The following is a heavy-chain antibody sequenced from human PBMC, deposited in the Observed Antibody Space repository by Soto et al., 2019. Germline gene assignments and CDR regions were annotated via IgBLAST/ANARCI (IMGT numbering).Heavy chain of an antibody. CDR1: VYTLTIHR. D-gene: IGHD3-16*01. J-gene: IGHJ4*02. CDR2: ISVYNGNT. CDR3: ARGVSYDYVWGSPSSNFDF. Sequence: NVARKSAVYTLTIHRVVWGLNAPGQGLEWMGWISVYNGNTNYAQKLQGRVTMTADTSTTTAYMELRSLRSDDTAVYYCARGVSYDYVWGSPSSNFDFWGQGTLVTVSS. V-gene: IGHV1-18*01.